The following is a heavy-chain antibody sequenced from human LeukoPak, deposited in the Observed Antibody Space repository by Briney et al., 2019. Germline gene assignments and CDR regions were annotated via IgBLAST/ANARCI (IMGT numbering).Heavy chain of an antibody. Sequence: SEALSLTCAVYGGSFSGYYWSWIRQPPGKGLEWIGEINHSGSTNYNPSLKSRVTMSVDTSKNQFSLKVNSMTAADTAVYYCARVNYGDYSKDFDYWGQGTLVTVSS. V-gene: IGHV4-34*01. CDR3: ARVNYGDYSKDFDY. CDR2: INHSGST. J-gene: IGHJ4*02. D-gene: IGHD4-17*01. CDR1: GGSFSGYY.